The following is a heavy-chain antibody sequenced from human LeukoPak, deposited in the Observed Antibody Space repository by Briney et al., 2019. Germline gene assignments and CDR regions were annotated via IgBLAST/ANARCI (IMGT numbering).Heavy chain of an antibody. J-gene: IGHJ4*02. CDR3: ASWPSAWYGEDY. CDR1: GFAVSSHY. V-gene: IGHV3-53*01. CDR2: IFGGGGT. Sequence: PGGSLRLSCAASGFAVSSHYMAWVRQPPGKGLEWVSIIFGGGGTYYAGSVRGRFTISRDNSQNMLFLQMNSLRTEDTAVYYCASWPSAWYGEDYWGQGTRVTVSS. D-gene: IGHD6-19*01.